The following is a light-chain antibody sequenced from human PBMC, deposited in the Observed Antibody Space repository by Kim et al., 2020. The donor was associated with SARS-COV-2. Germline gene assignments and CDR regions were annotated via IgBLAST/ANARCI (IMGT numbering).Light chain of an antibody. CDR3: NSRDSNDNVV. CDR1: SLRSYY. Sequence: SSVLTQDPAVSVALGQTVRITCQGDSLRSYYATWYQQKPGQAPILVIYGKNNRPSGIPDRFSGSSSGNTASLTITGTQAGDEADYYCNSRDSNDNVVFGGGTQLTVL. V-gene: IGLV3-19*01. CDR2: GKN. J-gene: IGLJ2*01.